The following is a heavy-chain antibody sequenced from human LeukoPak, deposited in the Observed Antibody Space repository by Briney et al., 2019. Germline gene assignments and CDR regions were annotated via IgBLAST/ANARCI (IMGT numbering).Heavy chain of an antibody. V-gene: IGHV4-59*08. CDR2: IYYSGST. CDR3: ARLGSGWYYFDY. Sequence: SETLSLTCTVSGGSISSYYWSWIRQPPRKGLEWIGYIYYSGSTNYNPSLKSRVTISVDTSKNQFSLKLSSVTAADTAVYYCARLGSGWYYFDYWGQGTLVTVSS. D-gene: IGHD6-19*01. J-gene: IGHJ4*02. CDR1: GGSISSYY.